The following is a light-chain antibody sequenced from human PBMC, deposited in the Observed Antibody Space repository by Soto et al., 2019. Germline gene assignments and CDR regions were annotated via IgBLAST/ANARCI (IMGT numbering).Light chain of an antibody. CDR2: KAS. J-gene: IGKJ1*01. CDR3: QHYNSSPWT. Sequence: DIQMTQSPSTLSASVGDRVTITCRASQSISSWLAWYQQKPGKAPKLLIYKASSLESGVPSRFSGSGSGTEFTLTISSLQPDGFATYYCQHYNSSPWTFGQGTKVEIK. V-gene: IGKV1-5*03. CDR1: QSISSW.